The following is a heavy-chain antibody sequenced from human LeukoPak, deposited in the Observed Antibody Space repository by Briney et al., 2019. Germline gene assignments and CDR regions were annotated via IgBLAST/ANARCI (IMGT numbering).Heavy chain of an antibody. CDR3: ASGDGYINYYYYMDV. Sequence: ASVKVSCKASGYTFTGYYMHWVRQAPGQGLECMGRINPNSGGTNYAQKFQGRVTMTRDTSISTAYMELSRRRSDDTAVYYCASGDGYINYYYYMDVWGKGTTVTVSS. CDR1: GYTFTGYY. D-gene: IGHD1-1*01. V-gene: IGHV1-2*06. CDR2: INPNSGGT. J-gene: IGHJ6*03.